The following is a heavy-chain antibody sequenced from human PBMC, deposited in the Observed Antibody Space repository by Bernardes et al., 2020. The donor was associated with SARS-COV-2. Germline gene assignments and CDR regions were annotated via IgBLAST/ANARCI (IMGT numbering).Heavy chain of an antibody. CDR1: GFTFSSYW. V-gene: IGHV3-74*01. D-gene: IGHD3-16*01. Sequence: VGSLSLSCAASGFTFSSYWMHWVRQAPGKGLVWVSRINSDGSSTSYADSVKGRFTISRDNAKNTLYLQMNSLRAEDTAVYYCARDLLYDYVTGAFDIWCQGTMVTVSS. CDR3: ARDLLYDYVTGAFDI. J-gene: IGHJ3*02. CDR2: INSDGSST.